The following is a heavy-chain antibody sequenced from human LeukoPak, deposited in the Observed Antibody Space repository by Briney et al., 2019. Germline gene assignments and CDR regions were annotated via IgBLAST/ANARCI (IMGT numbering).Heavy chain of an antibody. CDR3: ARAPYNWNNGNWFDP. CDR2: IKQDGSEK. D-gene: IGHD1/OR15-1a*01. V-gene: IGHV3-7*01. Sequence: GGSLRLSCAASGFTFSSYWMSWVRQAPGKGLEWVANIKQDGSEKYYVDSVKGRFTISRDNAKNSLYLQMNSLRAEDTAVYYCARAPYNWNNGNWFDPWGQGTLVTVSS. CDR1: GFTFSSYW. J-gene: IGHJ5*02.